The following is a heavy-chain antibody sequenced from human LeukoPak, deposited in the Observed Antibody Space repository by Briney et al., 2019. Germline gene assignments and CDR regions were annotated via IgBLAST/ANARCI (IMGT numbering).Heavy chain of an antibody. CDR2: INHSGST. D-gene: IGHD3-10*01. CDR3: ARGGSYGSGSPYYYGMDV. V-gene: IGHV4-34*01. Sequence: SETLSLTCAVYGGSFSGYYWSWLRQPPGKGLEWIGEINHSGSTNYNPSLNSRVTISVDTSKNQFSLKLSSVTVADTAVYYCARGGSYGSGSPYYYGMDVWGQGTTVTVSS. J-gene: IGHJ6*02. CDR1: GGSFSGYY.